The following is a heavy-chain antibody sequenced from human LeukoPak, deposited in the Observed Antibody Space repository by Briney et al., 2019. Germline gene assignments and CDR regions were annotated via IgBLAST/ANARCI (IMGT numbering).Heavy chain of an antibody. D-gene: IGHD6-19*01. J-gene: IGHJ5*01. CDR2: ISADNGFT. CDR1: GYTFTSYG. CDR3: ANLAGVVAGLDP. V-gene: IGHV1-18*01. Sequence: ASVKVFCKASGYTFTSYGINWVRQAPGQGVEWMGWISADNGFTASAQNLQGRVTMTTDTSTNTAYMELRSLRSDDTAVYYCANLAGVVAGLDPWGQGTLVTVSS.